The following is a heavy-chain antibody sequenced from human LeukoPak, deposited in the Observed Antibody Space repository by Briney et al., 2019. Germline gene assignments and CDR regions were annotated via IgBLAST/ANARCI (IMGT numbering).Heavy chain of an antibody. V-gene: IGHV3-21*01. J-gene: IGHJ5*02. CDR3: ARVTRSPFGWFDP. D-gene: IGHD2-21*02. Sequence: GSLLLSCAASGFPFSSYSMNWVRQAPGRGLEGVSSISSSSSYIYYTDSVKGRFTISRDNAKNSLYLQMNSLRVEDTAVYYCARVTRSPFGWFDPWGQGTLVTVSS. CDR1: GFPFSSYS. CDR2: ISSSSSYI.